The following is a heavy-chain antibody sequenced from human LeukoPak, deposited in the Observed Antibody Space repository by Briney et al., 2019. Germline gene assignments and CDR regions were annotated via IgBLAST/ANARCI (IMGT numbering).Heavy chain of an antibody. CDR3: AKCFIGELHPSGY. CDR2: ISGSGGST. J-gene: IGHJ4*02. D-gene: IGHD1-26*01. Sequence: GGSLRLSCAASGFTFSSYAMSWVRQAPGKGLEWVSAISGSGGSTYYAVSVKGRFTISRDNSKNTLYLQMNSLRGEDTAVYYWAKCFIGELHPSGYWGQGTLVTVSS. V-gene: IGHV3-23*01. CDR1: GFTFSSYA.